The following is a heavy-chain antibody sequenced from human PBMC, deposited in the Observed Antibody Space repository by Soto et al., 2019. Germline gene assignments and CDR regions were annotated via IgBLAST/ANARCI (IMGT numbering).Heavy chain of an antibody. D-gene: IGHD2-2*01. CDR2: ISAYNGNT. Sequence: QVQLVQSGAEVKKPGASVKVSCKASGYTFTSYGISWVRQAPGQGLEWMGWISAYNGNTNYAQKLQGRVTMTTDTSTSTAYMELRSLRSDDTAVYYCARDLESSYQLQNYYYYGMDVWGQGTTVTVSS. CDR3: ARDLESSYQLQNYYYYGMDV. J-gene: IGHJ6*02. V-gene: IGHV1-18*01. CDR1: GYTFTSYG.